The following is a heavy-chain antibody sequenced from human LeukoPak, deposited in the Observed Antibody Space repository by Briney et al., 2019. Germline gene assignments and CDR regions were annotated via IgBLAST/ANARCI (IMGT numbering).Heavy chain of an antibody. V-gene: IGHV3-48*01. CDR1: GFTFSRYS. CDR2: ISSISSTI. D-gene: IGHD6-13*01. CDR3: ARALVAAAPYYMDV. Sequence: GVSLRLSCAASGFTFSRYSMNWVRQAPGKGLEWVSYISSISSTIYYADSVKGRLTISRDNAKNSLYLQMNSLRAEDTAVYYCARALVAAAPYYMDVWGKGTTVTVSS. J-gene: IGHJ6*03.